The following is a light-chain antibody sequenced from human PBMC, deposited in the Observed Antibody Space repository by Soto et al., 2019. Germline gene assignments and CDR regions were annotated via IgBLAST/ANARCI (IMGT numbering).Light chain of an antibody. CDR1: QSVSSN. J-gene: IGKJ5*01. Sequence: EIVMTQSPATLSVSPGERATLSCRASQSVSSNLAWYQQKPGQAPRLLIYGASIRATGIPARFSGSWSGTEFTLTISSLQSEDFAVYYFQQYNNWPPITFGQGTRLEIK. V-gene: IGKV3D-15*01. CDR3: QQYNNWPPIT. CDR2: GAS.